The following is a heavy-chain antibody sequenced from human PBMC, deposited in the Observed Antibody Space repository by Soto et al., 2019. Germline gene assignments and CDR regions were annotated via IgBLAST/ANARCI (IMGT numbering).Heavy chain of an antibody. CDR1: GFTFSSYS. V-gene: IGHV3-48*01. D-gene: IGHD2-15*01. CDR2: ISSSSSTI. CDR3: ARDATDCSGGSCYSYYYYYYMDV. Sequence: GGSLRLSCAASGFTFSSYSMNWVRQAPGKGLEWVSYISSSSSTIYYADSVEGRFTISRDNAKNSLYLQMNSLRAEDTAVYYCARDATDCSGGSCYSYYYYYYMDVWGKGTTVTVSS. J-gene: IGHJ6*03.